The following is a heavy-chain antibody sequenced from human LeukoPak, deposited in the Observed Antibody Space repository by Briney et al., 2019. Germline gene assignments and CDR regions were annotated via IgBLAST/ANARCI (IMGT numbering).Heavy chain of an antibody. CDR3: AKDRIEQQLVGNWFDP. D-gene: IGHD6-13*01. J-gene: IGHJ5*02. Sequence: GGSLRLSCAASGFTFSSYGMHWVRQAPGKGLEWVAVISYDGSNKYYADSVKGRFTISRDNSKNTLYLQMNSLRAEDTAVYYCAKDRIEQQLVGNWFDPWGQGTLVTVSS. V-gene: IGHV3-30*18. CDR1: GFTFSSYG. CDR2: ISYDGSNK.